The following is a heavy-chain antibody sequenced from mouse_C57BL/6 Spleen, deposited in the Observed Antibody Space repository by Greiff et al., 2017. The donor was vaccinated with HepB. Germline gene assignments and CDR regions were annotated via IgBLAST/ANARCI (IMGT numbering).Heavy chain of an antibody. CDR2: INPNNGGT. V-gene: IGHV1-22*01. D-gene: IGHD2-2*01. CDR3: ARGVAMVTTDWFAY. J-gene: IGHJ3*01. CDR1: GYTFTDYN. Sequence: VQLQQSGPELVKPGASVKMSCKASGYTFTDYNMHWVKQSHGKSLEWIGYINPNNGGTSYNQKFKGKATLTVNKSSSTAYMELRSLTSEDSAVYYCARGVAMVTTDWFAYWGQGTLVTVSA.